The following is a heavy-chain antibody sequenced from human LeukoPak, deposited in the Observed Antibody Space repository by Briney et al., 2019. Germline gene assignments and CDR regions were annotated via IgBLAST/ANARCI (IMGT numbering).Heavy chain of an antibody. CDR1: GGSISSYY. D-gene: IGHD2-21*01. CDR3: ARAILRRIVGWAPFELSNWFDP. CDR2: IYTSGST. Sequence: ASETLSLTCTVSGGSISSYYWSWIRQPAGKGLEYIGRIYTSGSTNYNPSLKSRVTMSVDTSKNQFSLKLSSVTAADTAVYYCARAILRRIVGWAPFELSNWFDPWGQGTLVTVSS. V-gene: IGHV4-4*07. J-gene: IGHJ5*02.